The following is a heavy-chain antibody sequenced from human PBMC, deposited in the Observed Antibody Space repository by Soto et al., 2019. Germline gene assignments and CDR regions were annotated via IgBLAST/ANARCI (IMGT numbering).Heavy chain of an antibody. J-gene: IGHJ5*02. Sequence: SQTLSLTCVISGDSASSNSAAWNWIRQSPSRGLEWLGRTYYRSKWYNDYAVSVKSRITINPDTSKNQFSLQLNSVTPEDTAVYFCARTLSSSAENWFDPWGQGTLVTVSS. D-gene: IGHD6-6*01. CDR3: ARTLSSSAENWFDP. CDR1: GDSASSNSAA. V-gene: IGHV6-1*01. CDR2: TYYRSKWYN.